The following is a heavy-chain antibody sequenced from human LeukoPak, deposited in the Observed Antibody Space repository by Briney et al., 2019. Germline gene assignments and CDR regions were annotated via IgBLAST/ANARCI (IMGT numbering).Heavy chain of an antibody. D-gene: IGHD7-27*01. CDR1: GYSISSGYY. J-gene: IGHJ4*02. V-gene: IGHV4-38-2*01. CDR2: IHQSGMT. CDR3: ARYTRANWGYSFDY. Sequence: PSETLSLTCAVSGYSISSGYYWSWIRRTPGKGLEWIATIHQSGMTYYNPSLKSRVTISVDTSKNQFSLKLTSVTAAGTAVYYCARYTRANWGYSFDYWGQGTLVTVSS.